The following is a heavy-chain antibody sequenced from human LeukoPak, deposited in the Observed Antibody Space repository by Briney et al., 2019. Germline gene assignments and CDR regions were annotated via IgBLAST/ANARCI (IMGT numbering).Heavy chain of an antibody. CDR3: ARVGDYALKD. CDR2: IYTSGST. V-gene: IGHV4-4*07. J-gene: IGHJ4*02. Sequence: SETLSLTCTVSGGSISTYYWSWIRQPAGKGLEWIGHIYTSGSTNYNPSLKSRVTMSVDTSKNQFSLKVTSVTAADTAMYYCARVGDYALKDWGQGTLVTVSS. D-gene: IGHD4-17*01. CDR1: GGSISTYY.